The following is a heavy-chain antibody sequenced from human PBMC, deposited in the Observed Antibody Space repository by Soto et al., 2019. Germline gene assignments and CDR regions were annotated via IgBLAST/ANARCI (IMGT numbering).Heavy chain of an antibody. V-gene: IGHV3-23*01. CDR3: ARDPFIAAAGYYYYYMDV. CDR2: ISGSGGST. D-gene: IGHD6-13*01. Sequence: GGSLRLSCAASGFTFSSYWMSWVRQAPGKGLEWVSAISGSGGSTYYADSVKGRFTVSRDNSKNTLYLQMNSLRAEDTAVYYCARDPFIAAAGYYYYYMDVWGKGTTVTVSS. CDR1: GFTFSSYW. J-gene: IGHJ6*03.